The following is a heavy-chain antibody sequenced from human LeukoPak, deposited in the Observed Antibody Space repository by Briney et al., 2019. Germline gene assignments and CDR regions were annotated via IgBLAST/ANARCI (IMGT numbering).Heavy chain of an antibody. Sequence: ASVKVSCKASGYTFTGYYMHWVRQAPGQGLEWMGWMNPNSGGTNYAQKFQGRVTMTRDASISTAYMELSRLRSDDTAVYYCARGGRGAYYDILTLYYGMDVWGQGTTVTVSS. CDR1: GYTFTGYY. CDR2: MNPNSGGT. V-gene: IGHV1-2*02. J-gene: IGHJ6*02. D-gene: IGHD3-9*01. CDR3: ARGGRGAYYDILTLYYGMDV.